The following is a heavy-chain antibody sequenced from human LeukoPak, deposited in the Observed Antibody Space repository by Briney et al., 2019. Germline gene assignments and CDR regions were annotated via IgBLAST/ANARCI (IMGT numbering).Heavy chain of an antibody. CDR1: EYTFTGYY. Sequence: GASVKVSCKASEYTFTGYYMHWVRQAPGQGLGWMGWINPNSGGTNYAQKFQGRVTMTRDTSISTAYMELSRLRSDDTAVYYCARVEGGYEFDYWGQGTLVTVSS. CDR3: ARVEGGYEFDY. V-gene: IGHV1-2*02. D-gene: IGHD5-12*01. CDR2: INPNSGGT. J-gene: IGHJ4*02.